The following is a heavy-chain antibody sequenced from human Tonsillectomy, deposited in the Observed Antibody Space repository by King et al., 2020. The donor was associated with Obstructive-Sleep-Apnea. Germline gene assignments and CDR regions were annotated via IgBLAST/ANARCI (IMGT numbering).Heavy chain of an antibody. V-gene: IGHV3-30*04. CDR1: GFTFSSYA. J-gene: IGHJ4*01. CDR3: ARDRVVGATHPY. CDR2: ISYDGSNK. D-gene: IGHD1-26*01. Sequence: VQLVESGGGVVQPGRSLRLSCAASGFTFSSYAMHWVRQAPGKGLEWVAIISYDGSNKYYADSVKGRFTISRDNSKNMLYLQMNSLRAEDTAVYYCARDRVVGATHPYWGQGTLVTVSS.